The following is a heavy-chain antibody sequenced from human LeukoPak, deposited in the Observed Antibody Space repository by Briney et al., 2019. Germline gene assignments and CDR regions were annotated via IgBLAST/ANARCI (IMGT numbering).Heavy chain of an antibody. CDR3: ARGVGYCSSTSCYWWFDP. J-gene: IGHJ5*02. CDR2: INSDGSST. D-gene: IGHD2-2*01. Sequence: SGGSLRLSCAASGFTFSSYWMHWVRQAPGKGLVWVSRINSDGSSTSYADSGKGRFTISRDNAKNTLYLQMNSLRAEDTAVYYCARGVGYCSSTSCYWWFDPWGQGTLVTVSS. CDR1: GFTFSSYW. V-gene: IGHV3-74*01.